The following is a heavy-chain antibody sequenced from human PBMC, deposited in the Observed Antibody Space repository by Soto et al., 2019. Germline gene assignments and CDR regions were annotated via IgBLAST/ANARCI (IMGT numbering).Heavy chain of an antibody. V-gene: IGHV3-73*02. J-gene: IGHJ6*02. CDR1: GFTFSGSA. D-gene: IGHD1-26*01. Sequence: EVQLVESGGGLVQPGGSLKLSCAASGFTFSGSAMHWFRQASGKGLEWVGRIRSKANSYATAYAASVKGRFTISRDDSKNTAYLQMNSLKTEDTAVYYCTRLYSGSVYYGMDVWGQGTTVTVSS. CDR2: IRSKANSYAT. CDR3: TRLYSGSVYYGMDV.